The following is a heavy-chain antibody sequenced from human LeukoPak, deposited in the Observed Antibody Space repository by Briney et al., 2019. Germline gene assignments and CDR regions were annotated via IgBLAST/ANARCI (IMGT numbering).Heavy chain of an antibody. CDR2: ITGSGGTA. V-gene: IGHV3-23*01. CDR3: AKATGTLGN. Sequence: PGGSLRLSCAASGFTFSSYAMSWVRQTPGKGLEWVSTITGSGGTAYYADSVKGRFTISRDNSKNTLYLQMNSLTAEDTAIYYCAKATGTLGNWGQGTLVTVSA. CDR1: GFTFSSYA. D-gene: IGHD1-1*01. J-gene: IGHJ4*02.